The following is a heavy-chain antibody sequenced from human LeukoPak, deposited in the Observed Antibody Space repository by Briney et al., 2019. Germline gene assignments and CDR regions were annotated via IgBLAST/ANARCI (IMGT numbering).Heavy chain of an antibody. D-gene: IGHD1-26*01. CDR1: GFSFSRYY. CDR2: IPTSGIPV. Sequence: PGGSLRLSCAASGFSFSRYYMSWVRHTPGKALEWISYIPTSGIPVHYADSVRGRFTASRDDAKNSLHLQMDSLRVEDTAVYYCTRAVGLGPGAHFDQWGQGALVIVSS. CDR3: TRAVGLGPGAHFDQ. J-gene: IGHJ4*02. V-gene: IGHV3-11*01.